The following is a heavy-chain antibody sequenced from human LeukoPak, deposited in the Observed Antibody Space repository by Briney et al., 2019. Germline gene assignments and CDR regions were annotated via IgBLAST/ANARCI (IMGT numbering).Heavy chain of an antibody. CDR1: GFTFSSYS. V-gene: IGHV3-21*01. CDR3: ARDNDNLTGYQARFDY. CDR2: ISTSSSYI. Sequence: GGSLRLSCAASGFTFSSYSMNWVRQAPGKGLEWVSSISTSSSYIYYADSVKGRFTISRDNARKSMYLQMNSLGAEDTAMYYCARDNDNLTGYQARFDYWGQGTLVTVSS. J-gene: IGHJ4*02. D-gene: IGHD3-9*01.